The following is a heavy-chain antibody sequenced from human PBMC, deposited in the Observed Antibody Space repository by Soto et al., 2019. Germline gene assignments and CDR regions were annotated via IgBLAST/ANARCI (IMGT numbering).Heavy chain of an antibody. V-gene: IGHV3-48*02. CDR3: ASLVQAGWDY. CDR1: GFTFSSYS. Sequence: EVPLVESGGGLVQPGGSLRLSCAASGFTFSSYSMNWVRQAPGKGLKWVSYISSSSSTIYYQDSVKGRFTISRDNANNSLSLQMNSLRDEDTAVYYCASLVQAGWDYWGQGTLVTVSS. D-gene: IGHD6-19*01. J-gene: IGHJ4*02. CDR2: ISSSSSTI.